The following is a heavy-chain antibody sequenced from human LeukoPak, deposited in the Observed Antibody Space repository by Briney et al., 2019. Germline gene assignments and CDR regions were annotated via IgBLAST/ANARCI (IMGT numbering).Heavy chain of an antibody. CDR1: GYTFTGYY. J-gene: IGHJ5*01. CDR2: INPNSGGT. V-gene: IGHV1-2*02. Sequence: ASVTVSCKASGYTFTGYYMHWVRQAPGQGLEWMGWINPNSGGTNYAQKFQGRVTMTRDTSISTAYMELSRLRSDDTAVYYCAIYVDTAMVIDSWGQGTLVTVSS. CDR3: AIYVDTAMVIDS. D-gene: IGHD5-18*01.